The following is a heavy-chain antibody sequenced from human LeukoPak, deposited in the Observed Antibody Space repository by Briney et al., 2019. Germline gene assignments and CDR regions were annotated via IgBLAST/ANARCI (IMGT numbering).Heavy chain of an antibody. D-gene: IGHD3-22*01. CDR1: GYTFTGYY. CDR2: INPNSGGT. Sequence: GASVKVSCKASGYTFTGYYIHWVRQAPGQGVEWMGRINPNSGGTNYAQKFQGRVTMTRDTSISTAYMELSRLRSDDTAVYYCARDQDSNGYYDYWGQGTLVTVSS. V-gene: IGHV1-2*06. J-gene: IGHJ4*02. CDR3: ARDQDSNGYYDY.